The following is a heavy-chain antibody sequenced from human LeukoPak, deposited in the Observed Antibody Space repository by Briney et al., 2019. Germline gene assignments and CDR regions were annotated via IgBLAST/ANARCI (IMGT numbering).Heavy chain of an antibody. V-gene: IGHV3-23*01. Sequence: GGSLILSCAASGFTFSSYAMSWVRQAPGKGLEWVSAISGSGGSTYYADSVKGRFTISRDNSKNTLYLQMNSLRAEDTAVYYCAKSKTYCGGDCYSPFDDYWGQGTLVTVSS. CDR3: AKSKTYCGGDCYSPFDDY. J-gene: IGHJ4*02. D-gene: IGHD2-21*02. CDR2: ISGSGGST. CDR1: GFTFSSYA.